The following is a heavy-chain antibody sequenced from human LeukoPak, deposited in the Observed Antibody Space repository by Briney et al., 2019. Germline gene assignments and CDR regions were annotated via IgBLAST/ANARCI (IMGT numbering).Heavy chain of an antibody. Sequence: GGSLRLSCAVSGFTFSDCWMTWVRQAPGKGLEWVATINRGGSETYYVDSVKGRFTISRDDARNSLYLQMNGLRAEDAAVYYCAKDPEQWPLYYFDSWGQGTLVTVSS. V-gene: IGHV3-7*01. D-gene: IGHD6-19*01. CDR1: GFTFSDCW. CDR2: INRGGSET. J-gene: IGHJ4*02. CDR3: AKDPEQWPLYYFDS.